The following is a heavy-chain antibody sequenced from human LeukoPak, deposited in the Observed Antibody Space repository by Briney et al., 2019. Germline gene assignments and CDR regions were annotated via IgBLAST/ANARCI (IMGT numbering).Heavy chain of an antibody. V-gene: IGHV4-59*08. CDR3: ARPGYGSFDAFDI. Sequence: SVTLSLTCTVSGGSISSYYWSWIRQSPGKGLEWLGYIYYSGSTNYNPSLKSRVTISVDTSKNQFSLKLSSVTAADTAVYYCARPGYGSFDAFDIWGQGTMVTVSS. D-gene: IGHD3-10*01. J-gene: IGHJ3*02. CDR2: IYYSGST. CDR1: GGSISSYY.